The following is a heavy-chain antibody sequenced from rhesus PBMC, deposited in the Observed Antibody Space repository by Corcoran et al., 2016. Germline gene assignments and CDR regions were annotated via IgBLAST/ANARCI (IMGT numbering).Heavy chain of an antibody. CDR3: ARDPATGYFDF. V-gene: IGHV4-80*01. Sequence: QVQLQESGPGLVKPSETLSLICLVSVDSISANWWSWVRQHPGEGQEWIGELDGSVGTTNYSPAHKGRGTIPKDAARNQVSLKVTSVTAADTAVYYCARDPATGYFDFWGQGVLVPGSS. CDR1: VDSISANW. D-gene: IGHD6-31*01. CDR2: LDGSVGTT. J-gene: IGHJ4*01.